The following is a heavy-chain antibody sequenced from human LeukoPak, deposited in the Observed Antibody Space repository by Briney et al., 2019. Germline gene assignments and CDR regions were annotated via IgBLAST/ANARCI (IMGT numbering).Heavy chain of an antibody. Sequence: ASVKVSCKASGYTFTSYDINWVRQATGQGLEWMGWMNPNSGNTGYAQKFQGRVTITRNTSISTAYMELSCLGSEDTAVYYCARHHRSGSYDYWGQGTLVTVSS. CDR2: MNPNSGNT. J-gene: IGHJ4*02. D-gene: IGHD1-26*01. CDR1: GYTFTSYD. V-gene: IGHV1-8*03. CDR3: ARHHRSGSYDY.